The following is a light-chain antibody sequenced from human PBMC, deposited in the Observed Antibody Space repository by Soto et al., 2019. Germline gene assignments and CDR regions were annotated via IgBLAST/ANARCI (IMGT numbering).Light chain of an antibody. V-gene: IGLV2-11*01. CDR1: SSDVGGYNY. J-gene: IGLJ1*01. CDR2: DVN. CDR3: CSYGGSYTYV. Sequence: QSVLTQPRSVSGSPGQSVTISCTGTSSDVGGYNYVSWYQQHPDKAPKLIIYDVNARPSGVPDRFSGSKSANTASLTISGLQADDEADYYCCSYGGSYTYVFGTGTKLTVL.